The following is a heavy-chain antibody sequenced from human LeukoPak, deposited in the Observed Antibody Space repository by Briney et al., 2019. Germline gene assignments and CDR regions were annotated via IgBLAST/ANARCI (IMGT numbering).Heavy chain of an antibody. Sequence: GGSLRLSCAGSGFTFSNYSINWVRQAPGKGLEWVSSISPSSHYIYYADSVRGRFTISRDNARNSLYLQMNSLRDEDTAVYYCAKVGGRYYYDSSGWPGAFDIWGQGTMVTVSS. D-gene: IGHD3-22*01. J-gene: IGHJ3*02. CDR3: AKVGGRYYYDSSGWPGAFDI. CDR2: ISPSSHYI. V-gene: IGHV3-21*04. CDR1: GFTFSNYS.